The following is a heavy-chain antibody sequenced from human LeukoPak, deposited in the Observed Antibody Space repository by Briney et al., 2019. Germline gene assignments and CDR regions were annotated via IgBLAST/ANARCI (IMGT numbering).Heavy chain of an antibody. J-gene: IGHJ4*02. Sequence: SETLSLTCTVSGGSISSGSYYWSWIRQPAGKGLEWIGRIYTSGSTNYNPSLKSRVTISVDTSKNQFSLKLSSVTAADTAVYYCARDTFSSGRYFVYWGQGTLVTVSS. V-gene: IGHV4-61*02. CDR1: GGSISSGSYY. CDR3: ARDTFSSGRYFVY. CDR2: IYTSGST. D-gene: IGHD6-6*01.